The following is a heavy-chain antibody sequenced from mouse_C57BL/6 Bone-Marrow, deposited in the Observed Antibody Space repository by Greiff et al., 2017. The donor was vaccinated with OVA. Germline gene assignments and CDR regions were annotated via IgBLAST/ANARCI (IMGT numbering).Heavy chain of an antibody. D-gene: IGHD2-12*01. V-gene: IGHV1-81*01. CDR2: IYPRSGNT. CDR1: GYTFTSYG. J-gene: IGHJ2*01. CDR3: AREGIYDYVDY. Sequence: VQLQQSGAELARPGASVKLSCKASGYTFTSYGISWVKQRTGQGLEWIGEIYPRSGNTYYNEKFKGQATLTADKSSSTAYMELRSLTSADSAVYFCAREGIYDYVDYWGQGTTLTVSS.